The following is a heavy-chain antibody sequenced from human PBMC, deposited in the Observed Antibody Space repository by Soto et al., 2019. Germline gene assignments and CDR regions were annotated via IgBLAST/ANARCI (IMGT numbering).Heavy chain of an antibody. D-gene: IGHD2-21*02. CDR1: GFTFSSYA. Sequence: PGGSLRLSFAASGFTFSSYAMSWVRQAPGKGMEWVAAISGSGGSTYYADSVKGRFTISRDNSKNTLYLQMNSLRAEDTAVYYCARGDLGGFDLWGQGTTVTVSS. J-gene: IGHJ3*01. CDR2: ISGSGGST. CDR3: ARGDLGGFDL. V-gene: IGHV3-23*01.